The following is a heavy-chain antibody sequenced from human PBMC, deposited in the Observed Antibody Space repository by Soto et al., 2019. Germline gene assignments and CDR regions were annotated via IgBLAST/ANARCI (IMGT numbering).Heavy chain of an antibody. CDR1: GFTFSSYW. D-gene: IGHD2-21*02. CDR2: INSDGSST. Sequence: EVQLVESGGGLVQPGGSLRLSCAASGFTFSSYWMHWVRQAPGKGLVWVSRINSDGSSTSYADSVKGRFTISRDNAKNTLYLQMNSLRAEDTAVYYCARVQPAHAGVEVTSGNAFDIWGQGTMVTVSS. V-gene: IGHV3-74*01. CDR3: ARVQPAHAGVEVTSGNAFDI. J-gene: IGHJ3*02.